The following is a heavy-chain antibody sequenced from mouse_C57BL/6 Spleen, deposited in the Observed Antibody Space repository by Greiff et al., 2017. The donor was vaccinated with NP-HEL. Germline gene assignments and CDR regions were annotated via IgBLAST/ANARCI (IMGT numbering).Heavy chain of an antibody. J-gene: IGHJ4*01. Sequence: QVQLQQSGAELARPGASVKMSCKASGYTFTSYTMHWVKQRPGQGLEWIGYINPSSGYTKYNQKFKDKATLTADKSSSTAYMQLSSLTSEDSAVYYCGRRGFYAMDYWGQGTSVTVSS. CDR2: INPSSGYT. CDR3: GRRGFYAMDY. V-gene: IGHV1-4*01. CDR1: GYTFTSYT.